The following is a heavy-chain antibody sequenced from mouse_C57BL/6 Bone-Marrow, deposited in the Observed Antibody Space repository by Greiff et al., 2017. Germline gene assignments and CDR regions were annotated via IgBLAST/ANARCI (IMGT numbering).Heavy chain of an antibody. D-gene: IGHD3-3*01. CDR3: ARDRGYAMDY. CDR1: GFTFSSYA. J-gene: IGHJ4*01. CDR2: ISDGGSYT. Sequence: DVMLVESGGGLVKPGGSLKLSCAASGFTFSSYAMSWVRQTPEKRLEWVATISDGGSYTYYPDNVKGRFTISRDTAKNNLSLQMSHLKSEDTAMYYCARDRGYAMDYWGQGTSVTVAS. V-gene: IGHV5-4*01.